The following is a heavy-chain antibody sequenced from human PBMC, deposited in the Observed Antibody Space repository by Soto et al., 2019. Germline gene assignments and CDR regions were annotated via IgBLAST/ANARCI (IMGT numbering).Heavy chain of an antibody. V-gene: IGHV4-59*01. CDR1: GGSISFYN. CDR3: AKGDSTAHGDSFDI. D-gene: IGHD6-13*01. J-gene: IGHJ3*02. Sequence: QVQLQESGPGLVKPSETLSLTCSVSGGSISFYNWNWIRQSPGKGLEWIGYIYHSGRTNYNPSLKSRVTISVDTSKNQFSLQLSSVTAADTAVYYCAKGDSTAHGDSFDILGQGTMVTVSP. CDR2: IYHSGRT.